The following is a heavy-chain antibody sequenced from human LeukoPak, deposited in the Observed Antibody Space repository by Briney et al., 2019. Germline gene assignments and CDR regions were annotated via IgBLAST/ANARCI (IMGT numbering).Heavy chain of an antibody. CDR1: GGSISSGGYY. V-gene: IGHV4-31*03. J-gene: IGHJ4*02. CDR3: ARAGGFFSPFGY. Sequence: SQTLSLTCTVSGGSISSGGYYWSWIRQHPGKGLEWIGYIYYSGSTYYNPSLKSRATISVDTSKNQFSLKLSSVTAADTAVYYCARAGGFFSPFGYWGQGTLVTVSS. CDR2: IYYSGST. D-gene: IGHD3-16*01.